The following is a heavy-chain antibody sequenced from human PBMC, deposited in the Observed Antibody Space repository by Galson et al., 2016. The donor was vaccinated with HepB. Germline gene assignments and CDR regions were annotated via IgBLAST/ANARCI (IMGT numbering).Heavy chain of an antibody. D-gene: IGHD6-13*01. J-gene: IGHJ5*01. CDR1: GFTLNTYA. V-gene: IGHV3-23*01. CDR3: ARLGYRSTWFDY. Sequence: SLRLSCAASGFTLNTYAMSWVRQTPGKGLEWVSTVSGTGNNAWHADSVKGRFTISRDNSKNTLYLQMSSLRADDTAVYFCARLGYRSTWFDYWGQGALVTVSS. CDR2: VSGTGNNA.